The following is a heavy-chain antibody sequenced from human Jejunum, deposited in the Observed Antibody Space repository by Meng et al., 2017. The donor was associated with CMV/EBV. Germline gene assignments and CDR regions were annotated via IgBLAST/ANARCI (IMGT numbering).Heavy chain of an antibody. J-gene: IGHJ4*02. CDR1: GYIFTDYY. CDR2: INADNGIT. Sequence: QVQLVQSGSELKKPGASVKVSCKASGYIFTDYYIHWVRQAPGQGLEWMGWINADNGITEYSEKFQGRVTMTRDTSISTAYLELSSLRFDDTALYYCARDRDLNHGASFDYWGQETLVTVSS. V-gene: IGHV1-2*02. D-gene: IGHD2-21*01. CDR3: ARDRDLNHGASFDY.